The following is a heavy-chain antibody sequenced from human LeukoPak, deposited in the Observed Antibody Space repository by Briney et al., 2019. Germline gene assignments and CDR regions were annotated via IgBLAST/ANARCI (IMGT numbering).Heavy chain of an antibody. D-gene: IGHD3-16*01. Sequence: ASVKVSCKSSGYSFRRNAISWVRQAPGHRLEWMAWISANSGNINYAQNFQGRVTLTTDTSTSTAYMELRSLTSDDTAVYYCARDVNYAFDYWGQGTLVTVSS. CDR2: ISANSGNI. V-gene: IGHV1-18*01. J-gene: IGHJ4*02. CDR3: ARDVNYAFDY. CDR1: GYSFRRNA.